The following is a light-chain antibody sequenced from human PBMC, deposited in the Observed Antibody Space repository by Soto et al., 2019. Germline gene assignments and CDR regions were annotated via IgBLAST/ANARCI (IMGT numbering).Light chain of an antibody. J-gene: IGLJ1*01. V-gene: IGLV2-14*01. CDR2: DVR. CDR1: SSHVAAYTY. Sequence: QSSLTPPAPLSGAPWQPITISFTGTSSHVAAYTYASWTQPPPGKAPKLSFHDVRNRPSGVSNRFSGSKSGNTASLTISGLQTEDEADYYCSSYTSINTGVFGTGPKVTVL. CDR3: SSYTSINTGV.